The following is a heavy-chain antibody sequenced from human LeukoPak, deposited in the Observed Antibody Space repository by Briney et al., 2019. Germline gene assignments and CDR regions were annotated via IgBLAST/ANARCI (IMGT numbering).Heavy chain of an antibody. CDR2: ISGSGGNT. Sequence: PGGSLRLSCAASGFTFSSYAMSWVRQAPGKGLEWVSDISGSGGNTYYADSVRGRFTISRDNSKNTLYLQMNSLRAEDTAVYYCAKAGDPDYDILTGSSPSDHWGQGTLVTVSS. D-gene: IGHD3-9*01. CDR3: AKAGDPDYDILTGSSPSDH. CDR1: GFTFSSYA. J-gene: IGHJ4*02. V-gene: IGHV3-23*01.